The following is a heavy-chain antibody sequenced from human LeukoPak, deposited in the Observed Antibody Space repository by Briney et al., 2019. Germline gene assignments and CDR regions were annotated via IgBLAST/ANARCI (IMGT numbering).Heavy chain of an antibody. Sequence: GASVKVSCKASGHTFTGYYMHWVRQAPGQGLEWMGRINPNSGGTNYAQKFQGRVTMTRDTSISTAYMELSRLRSDDTAVYYCARESDGEWELLPYFDYWGQGTLVTVSS. CDR1: GHTFTGYY. D-gene: IGHD1-26*01. J-gene: IGHJ4*02. CDR3: ARESDGEWELLPYFDY. CDR2: INPNSGGT. V-gene: IGHV1-2*06.